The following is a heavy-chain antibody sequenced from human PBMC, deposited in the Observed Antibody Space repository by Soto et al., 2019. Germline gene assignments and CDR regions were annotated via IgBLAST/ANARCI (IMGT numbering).Heavy chain of an antibody. CDR1: GFTFSSYW. V-gene: IGHV3-7*01. CDR3: ARIGVVTPYGMDV. Sequence: EVQLVESGGGLVQPGGSLRLSCAASGFTFSSYWMSWVRQAPGKGLEWVANIKQDGSEKYYVDSVKGRFTISRDNAKNSMYLQMNSLRAEETAVYYCARIGVVTPYGMDVWGQGTTVTVSS. CDR2: IKQDGSEK. J-gene: IGHJ6*02. D-gene: IGHD3-3*01.